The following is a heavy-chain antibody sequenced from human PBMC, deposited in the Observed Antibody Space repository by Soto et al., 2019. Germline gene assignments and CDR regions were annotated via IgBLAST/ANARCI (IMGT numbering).Heavy chain of an antibody. CDR3: ARLGGITGYSSAWYKYEH. D-gene: IGHD6-19*01. Sequence: PSETLSLTCTVSGGSVSSSTSYWGWIRQPPGKGLEWIGNIYYSGSTYYNPSLKSRVTISLDTSKNQFSLKLSSVTAADTAVYYCARLGGITGYSSAWYKYEHWGRGTLVPVYS. J-gene: IGHJ4*02. CDR2: IYYSGST. V-gene: IGHV4-39*01. CDR1: GGSVSSSTSY.